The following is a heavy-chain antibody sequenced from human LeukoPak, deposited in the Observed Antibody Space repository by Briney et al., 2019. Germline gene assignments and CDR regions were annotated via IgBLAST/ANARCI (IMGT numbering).Heavy chain of an antibody. V-gene: IGHV3-7*01. CDR1: GFIFSNNW. J-gene: IGHJ4*01. Sequence: GGSLRLSFAASGFIFSNNWMSWVRQAPAKGLEWVANINYDGSETYYVDSVKGRFTISRDNTRNSLYLQMNSLRADDTATYYCTRDDFSGSYCDWGHGTLVTVSS. D-gene: IGHD1-26*01. CDR3: TRDDFSGSYCD. CDR2: INYDGSET.